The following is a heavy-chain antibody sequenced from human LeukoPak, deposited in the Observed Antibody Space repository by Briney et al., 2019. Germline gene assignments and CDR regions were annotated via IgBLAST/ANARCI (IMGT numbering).Heavy chain of an antibody. CDR1: GFTFSHYS. J-gene: IGHJ4*02. D-gene: IGHD1-26*01. CDR2: ISSGSSTI. Sequence: GGSLRLSCAASGFTFSHYSMNWVRQAPGKGLEWVSYISSGSSTIYYADSVKGRFTISRDNAKISLYLQMNSLRDEDTAVYYCAKCPSLKWELWSFDYWGQGTLVTVSS. CDR3: AKCPSLKWELWSFDY. V-gene: IGHV3-48*02.